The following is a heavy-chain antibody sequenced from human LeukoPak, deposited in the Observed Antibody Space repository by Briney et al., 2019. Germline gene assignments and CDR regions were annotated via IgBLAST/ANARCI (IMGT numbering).Heavy chain of an antibody. CDR1: GYTFTGYY. V-gene: IGHV1-2*02. CDR2: INPNSGGT. D-gene: IGHD6-19*01. J-gene: IGHJ4*02. CDR3: ARDRTRTGYGSGWYHDY. Sequence: ASVKVSCKASGYTFTGYYMHWVRQAPGQGLEWTGWINPNSGGTNYAQKFQGRVTMTRDTSISTAYMELSRLRSDDTAVYYCARDRTRTGYGSGWYHDYWGQGTLVTVSS.